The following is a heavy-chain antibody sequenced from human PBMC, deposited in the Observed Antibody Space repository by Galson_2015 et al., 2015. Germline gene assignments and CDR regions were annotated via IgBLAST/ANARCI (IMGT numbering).Heavy chain of an antibody. Sequence: SLRLSCAASGFTFSSYGMHWVRQAPGKGLEWVAVISYDGSNKYYADSVKGRFTISRDNSKNTLYLQMNSLRAEDTAVYYCAKEGYCSGGSCYEPTYYYYYYMDVWGKGTTVTVSS. CDR3: AKEGYCSGGSCYEPTYYYYYYMDV. D-gene: IGHD2-15*01. J-gene: IGHJ6*03. V-gene: IGHV3-30*18. CDR2: ISYDGSNK. CDR1: GFTFSSYG.